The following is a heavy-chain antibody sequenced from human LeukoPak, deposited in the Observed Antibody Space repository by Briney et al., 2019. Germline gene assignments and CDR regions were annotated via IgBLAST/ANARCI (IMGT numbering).Heavy chain of an antibody. V-gene: IGHV4-30-4*01. D-gene: IGHD3-22*01. CDR2: IYYSGST. CDR3: AREVMYYDSSGYYYYYGMDV. CDR1: GGSISSGDYY. J-gene: IGHJ6*02. Sequence: SQTLSLTCTVSGGSISSGDYYWSWIRQPPGTGLEWIGYIYYSGSTYYNPSLKSRVTISVDTSKNQFSLKLSSVTAADTAVYYCAREVMYYDSSGYYYYYGMDVWGQGTTVTVSS.